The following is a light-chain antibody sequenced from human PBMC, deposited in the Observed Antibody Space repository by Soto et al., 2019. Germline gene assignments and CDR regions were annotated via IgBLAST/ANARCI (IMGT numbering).Light chain of an antibody. CDR1: QSVSSSY. V-gene: IGKV3-20*01. CDR2: GAS. Sequence: ESVLTQSPGSLSWSPGEISTLSCSASQSVSSSYLAWHQQTPGQAPRLLIHGASIRATGIPDRFSGSGSGTDFTLTISRLEPEDFAVYYCQQYGSTSGTFGQGTKVDIK. CDR3: QQYGSTSGT. J-gene: IGKJ1*01.